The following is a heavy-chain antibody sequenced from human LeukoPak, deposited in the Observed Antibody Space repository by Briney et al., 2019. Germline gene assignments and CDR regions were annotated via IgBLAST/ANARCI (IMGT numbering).Heavy chain of an antibody. CDR2: IYHSGST. Sequence: SETLSLTCAVYGGSFSGYSWSWIRQPPGKGLEWIGYIYHSGSTYYNPSLKSRVTISVDRSKNQFSLKLSSVTAADTAVYYCARAYSGYDPNWFDPWGQGTLVTVSS. D-gene: IGHD5-12*01. V-gene: IGHV4-30-2*01. J-gene: IGHJ5*02. CDR1: GGSFSGYS. CDR3: ARAYSGYDPNWFDP.